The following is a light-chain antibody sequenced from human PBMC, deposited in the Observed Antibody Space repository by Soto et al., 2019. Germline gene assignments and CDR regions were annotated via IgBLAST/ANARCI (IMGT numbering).Light chain of an antibody. V-gene: IGKV3-20*01. CDR1: QSVSSSY. J-gene: IGKJ2*01. CDR2: GPS. Sequence: EIVLTQSPGTLSLSPGERATLSCRASQSVSSSYLAWYQQKPGQAPRLLIYGPSSRATGIPDRFSGGGYGTDCTLTISILEVADFAVYYCQQYGSLFGQGTKLEIK. CDR3: QQYGSL.